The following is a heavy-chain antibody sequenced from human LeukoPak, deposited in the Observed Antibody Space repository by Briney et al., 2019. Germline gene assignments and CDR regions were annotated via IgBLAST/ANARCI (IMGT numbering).Heavy chain of an antibody. J-gene: IGHJ4*02. CDR2: ISAYNGNT. V-gene: IGHV1-18*01. CDR1: GYTFTSYG. D-gene: IGHD3-22*01. Sequence: ASVKVSCKASGYTFTSYGISWVRQAPGQGLEWMGWISAYNGNTNYAQKLQGRVAMTTDTSTSTAYMELSSLRSEDTAVYYCARRSPYYYDSSGYSFGYWGQGTLVTVSS. CDR3: ARRSPYYYDSSGYSFGY.